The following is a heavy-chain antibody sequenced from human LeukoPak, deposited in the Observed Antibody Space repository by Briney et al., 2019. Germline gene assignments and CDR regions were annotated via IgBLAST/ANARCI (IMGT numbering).Heavy chain of an antibody. J-gene: IGHJ3*02. CDR3: ASDWGVGGYSYGNAFDI. D-gene: IGHD5-18*01. CDR1: GCTFSSYT. V-gene: IGHV1-69*02. Sequence: EASVKVSCTASGCTFSSYTISWVRQAPGQGLEWMGRIIPILGIANYAHKLQGRVTITTDKSTSTAYMELNRLRSEDTAVYYCASDWGVGGYSYGNAFDIWGQGTMVTVSS. CDR2: IIPILGIA.